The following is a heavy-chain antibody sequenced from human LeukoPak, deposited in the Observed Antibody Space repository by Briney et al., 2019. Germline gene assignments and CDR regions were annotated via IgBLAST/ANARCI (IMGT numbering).Heavy chain of an antibody. Sequence: GASVKVSCKASGGTFSSYSLSWVRQAPGQGLEWMGWISAYNGNTNCAQKLQGRVTMTTDTSTSTAYMELRSLRSDDTAMYYCARDGHRRYYYGSSGRDHVFDIWGQGTMVTVSS. J-gene: IGHJ3*02. V-gene: IGHV1-18*01. D-gene: IGHD3-22*01. CDR3: ARDGHRRYYYGSSGRDHVFDI. CDR1: GGTFSSYS. CDR2: ISAYNGNT.